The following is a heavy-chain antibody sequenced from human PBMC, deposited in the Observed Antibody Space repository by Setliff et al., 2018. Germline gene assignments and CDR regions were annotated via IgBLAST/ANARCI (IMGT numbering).Heavy chain of an antibody. CDR3: ARDRVVVVAARRGYYFDY. V-gene: IGHV4-4*07. D-gene: IGHD2-15*01. J-gene: IGHJ4*02. Sequence: SETLSLTCTVSGGSLSSYNYWSWIRQPAGKGLEWIGRIYTSGDTNYNPSLKSRVTMSVDTSKNQISLKLSSVTAADTAVYYCARDRVVVVAARRGYYFDYWGQGTLVTVSS. CDR1: GGSLSSYNY. CDR2: IYTSGDT.